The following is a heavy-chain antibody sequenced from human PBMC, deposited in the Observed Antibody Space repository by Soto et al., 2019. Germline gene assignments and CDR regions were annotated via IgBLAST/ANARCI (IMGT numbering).Heavy chain of an antibody. CDR1: GGNSSGHA. V-gene: IGHV3-23*01. Sequence: GGSLRVPSAVAGGNSSGHAVSWVRQAPGKGLEWVSVISGSGYSTYYADSVKGRFTISRDNSKNTLYLQMNSLRAEDTAVYYCAKRATGTYFDYWGQGTLVTVSS. D-gene: IGHD1-1*01. CDR2: ISGSGYST. CDR3: AKRATGTYFDY. J-gene: IGHJ4*02.